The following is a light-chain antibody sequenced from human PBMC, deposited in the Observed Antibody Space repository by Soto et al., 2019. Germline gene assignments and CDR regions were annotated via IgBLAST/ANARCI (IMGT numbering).Light chain of an antibody. CDR1: QTVSSN. Sequence: EIVLTQAPTTLSVSPGERATLSCRASQTVSSNLAWYQQKPGHHPRLLMSGVSTRATGIPARFSGSGSGTEFTLTISSLQSEDFAVYYCQQYNDWPPEVTFGGGTKVEIK. J-gene: IGKJ4*01. CDR3: QQYNDWPPEVT. CDR2: GVS. V-gene: IGKV3D-15*01.